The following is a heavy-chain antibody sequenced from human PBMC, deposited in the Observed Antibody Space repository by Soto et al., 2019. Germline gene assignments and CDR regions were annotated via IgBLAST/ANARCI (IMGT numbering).Heavy chain of an antibody. CDR2: ISSSSSYI. V-gene: IGHV3-21*01. Sequence: EVQLVESGGGLVKPEGSLRLSCAASGFTFSSYSMNWVRQAPGKGLEWVSSISSSSSYIYYADSVKGRFTISRDNAKNSLYLQMNSLRAEDTAVYYCARGRYSGSYYDYWGQGTLVTVSS. J-gene: IGHJ4*02. CDR3: ARGRYSGSYYDY. D-gene: IGHD1-26*01. CDR1: GFTFSSYS.